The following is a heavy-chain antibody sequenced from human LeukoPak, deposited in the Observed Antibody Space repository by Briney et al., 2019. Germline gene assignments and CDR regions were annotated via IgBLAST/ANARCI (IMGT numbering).Heavy chain of an antibody. J-gene: IGHJ4*02. V-gene: IGHV3-23*01. CDR1: GCSFSSYV. Sequence: GGSLRPSCAASGCSFSSYVMTWVRQAPGPGLGWVSGISGSGTHYAVSVKGRFTISRDNSKNMLYLQMNSLRAEDTAGDYCTKGYYDSSGYYPNVASDYWGQGTLVTVSS. CDR3: TKGYYDSSGYYPNVASDY. CDR2: ISGSGT. D-gene: IGHD3-22*01.